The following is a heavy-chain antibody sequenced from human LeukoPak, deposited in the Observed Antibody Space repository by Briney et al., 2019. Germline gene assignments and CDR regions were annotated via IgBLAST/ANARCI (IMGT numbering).Heavy chain of an antibody. CDR1: GFTFSSYA. D-gene: IGHD4-23*01. CDR2: ISYDGSNK. J-gene: IGHJ6*02. V-gene: IGHV3-30*09. CDR3: ARDMSPYGGNRYYYYYGMDV. Sequence: GRSLRLSCAASGFTFSSYAMHWVRQAPGKGLEWVAVISYDGSNKYYADSVKGRFAISRDNSKNTLYLQMNSLRAEDTAVYYCARDMSPYGGNRYYYYYGMDVWGQGTTVTVSS.